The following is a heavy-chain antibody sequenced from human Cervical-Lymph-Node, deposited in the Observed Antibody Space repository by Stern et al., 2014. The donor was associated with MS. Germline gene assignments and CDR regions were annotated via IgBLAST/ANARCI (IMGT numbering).Heavy chain of an antibody. CDR1: GYTFTNYA. J-gene: IGHJ6*02. Sequence: VQLEESGSELKKPGASVKVSCKASGYTFTNYAINWVRQAPGQGLEWMGWFNTNPGNPRYAQGFTGRSVFSLDTSVSTAYLQISSLKADDTAVYYCARSVPAAPYYYGFDVWGQGTTVTVSS. CDR2: FNTNPGNP. D-gene: IGHD2-2*01. CDR3: ARSVPAAPYYYGFDV. V-gene: IGHV7-4-1*02.